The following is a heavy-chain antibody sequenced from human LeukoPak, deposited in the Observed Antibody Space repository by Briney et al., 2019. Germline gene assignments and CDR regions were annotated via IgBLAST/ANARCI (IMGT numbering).Heavy chain of an antibody. D-gene: IGHD3-10*01. CDR1: GFTFSSYG. J-gene: IGHJ4*02. CDR3: AKWGSGSYYNDAIDY. V-gene: IGHV3-23*01. Sequence: GGSLRLSCAASGFTFSSYGMSWDRQAPGKGLEWVSAISGSGGSTYYADSVKGRFTISRDNSKNTLYLQMNSLRAEDTAVYYCAKWGSGSYYNDAIDYWGQGTLVTVSS. CDR2: ISGSGGST.